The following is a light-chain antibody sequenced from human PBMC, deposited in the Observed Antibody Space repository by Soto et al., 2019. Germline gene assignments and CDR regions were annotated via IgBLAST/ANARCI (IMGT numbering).Light chain of an antibody. CDR3: QKNNSARWT. V-gene: IGKV1-27*01. CDR1: QSISNY. J-gene: IGKJ1*01. CDR2: AAS. Sequence: DIQMTQSPSSLSASVGDRVTITCRASQSISNYLDWYQQKPGKVPKLLIYAASTLQSGVPSRFSGSGSGTDFTLTISSLQPEDVATYYCQKNNSARWTFGQGTKVDIK.